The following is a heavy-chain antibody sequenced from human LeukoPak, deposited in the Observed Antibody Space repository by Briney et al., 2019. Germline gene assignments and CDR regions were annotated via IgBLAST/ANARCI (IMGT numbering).Heavy chain of an antibody. Sequence: QPGRSLRLSCTASGFTFGDYAMSWVRQAPGKGLEWVSTISGSGDSTYYADSVKGRFTISRDNSKDTLYLQMSSVRVDDTAVYYCARDRGRYYDSRGFYWGYYFDSWGQGILVTVST. CDR2: ISGSGDST. D-gene: IGHD3-22*01. V-gene: IGHV3-23*01. CDR1: GFTFGDYA. J-gene: IGHJ4*02. CDR3: ARDRGRYYDSRGFYWGYYFDS.